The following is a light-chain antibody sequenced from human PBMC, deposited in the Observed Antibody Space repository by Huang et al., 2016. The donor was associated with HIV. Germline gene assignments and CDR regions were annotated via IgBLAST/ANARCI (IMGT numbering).Light chain of an antibody. J-gene: IGKJ3*01. CDR2: DAS. CDR1: HDINTY. Sequence: QLTQSPSSLSASIGDRVTIACRASHDINTYLAWYQQKPGRAPKLLIYDASTLQTGVPSRFRGFGSGTAFSLTITSLQPDDFAVCYCQQLSAYPLSFGPGTTVD. V-gene: IGKV1-9*01. CDR3: QQLSAYPLS.